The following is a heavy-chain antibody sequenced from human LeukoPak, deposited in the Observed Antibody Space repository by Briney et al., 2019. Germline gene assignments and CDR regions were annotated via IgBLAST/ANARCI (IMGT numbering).Heavy chain of an antibody. V-gene: IGHV3-23*01. CDR3: AKDGLLWFGELPYYFDY. CDR2: ISGSGGST. Sequence: PGGTLRLSCAASGFTFSSYGMSWVRQAPGKGLEWVSAISGSGGSTYYADSVKGRFTISRDNSKNTLYLQMNSLRAEDTAVYYCAKDGLLWFGELPYYFDYWGQGTLVTVSS. D-gene: IGHD3-10*01. CDR1: GFTFSSYG. J-gene: IGHJ4*02.